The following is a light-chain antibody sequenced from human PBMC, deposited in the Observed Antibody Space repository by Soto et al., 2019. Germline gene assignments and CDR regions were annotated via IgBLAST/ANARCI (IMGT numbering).Light chain of an antibody. CDR3: CSYAGSYSDV. J-gene: IGLJ1*01. CDR2: DVS. Sequence: QSALTQPRSVSGSPGQSVTISCTGTSSDVGGYNSVSWYQQHPGKAPKLMIYDVSKRPSGVPDRLSGSKSGNTASLTISGLQAVDEADYYCCSYAGSYSDVFGTGTKLTVL. CDR1: SSDVGGYNS. V-gene: IGLV2-11*01.